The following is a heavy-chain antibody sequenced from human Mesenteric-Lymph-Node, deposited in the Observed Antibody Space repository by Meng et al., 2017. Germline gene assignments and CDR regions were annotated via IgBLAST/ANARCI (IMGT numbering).Heavy chain of an antibody. V-gene: IGHV1-2*06. CDR3: AAFYYESSGYFRADY. Sequence: QVQLVQSGAEVKKPGASVKVSCTASGYTFTGYDIHWVRQAPGQGVEWMGRINLNSGGTNYAQKFQGRVTMTWDTSISAAQMGLSSLRSDDTAVYYCAAFYYESSGYFRADYWGQGILVTVSS. CDR2: INLNSGGT. CDR1: GYTFTGYD. D-gene: IGHD3-22*01. J-gene: IGHJ4*02.